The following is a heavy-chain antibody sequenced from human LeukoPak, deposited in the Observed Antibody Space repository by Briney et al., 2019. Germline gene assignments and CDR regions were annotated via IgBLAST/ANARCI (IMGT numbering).Heavy chain of an antibody. CDR3: GSQNIVVVVARFDY. CDR1: GRSISSSSYY. J-gene: IGHJ4*02. D-gene: IGHD2-15*01. CDR2: IYYSGST. Sequence: PSETLSLTCTVSGRSISSSSYYWGWIRQPPGKGLEWIGSIYYSGSTYYNPSLKSRVPMSVDTSKNQFALKLSSVTAADTAVYYCGSQNIVVVVARFDYWGQGTLVTVSS. V-gene: IGHV4-39*01.